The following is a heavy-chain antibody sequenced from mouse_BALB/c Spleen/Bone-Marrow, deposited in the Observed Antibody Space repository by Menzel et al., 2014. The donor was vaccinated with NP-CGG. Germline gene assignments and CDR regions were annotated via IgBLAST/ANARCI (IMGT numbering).Heavy chain of an antibody. Sequence: DVQLQESGPDLVKPSQSLSLTCTVAGYSITSGYGWHWIRQFPGNKLEWMGYIHYSGSTNYNPSLQSRISITRDTSKNQFFLQLNSVTTEDTATYYCVRETTVVADFDYWGQGTTLTVSS. V-gene: IGHV3-1*02. D-gene: IGHD1-1*01. CDR1: GYSITSGYG. CDR3: VRETTVVADFDY. CDR2: IHYSGST. J-gene: IGHJ2*01.